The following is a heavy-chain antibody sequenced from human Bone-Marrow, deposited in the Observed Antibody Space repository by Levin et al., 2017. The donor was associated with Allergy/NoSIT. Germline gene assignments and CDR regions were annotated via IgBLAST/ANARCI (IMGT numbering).Heavy chain of an antibody. D-gene: IGHD6-25*01. V-gene: IGHV3-33*01. CDR1: GFTFPTSG. J-gene: IGHJ6*02. CDR2: IWHDGSKK. Sequence: LSLTCATSGFTFPTSGMHWVRQAPGKGLEWVAVIWHDGSKKYHAESVKGRFTMSRDNSKNTVSLQMDSLRVEDTAVYYCVRDSGLYGLDVWGQGTTVTVSS. CDR3: VRDSGLYGLDV.